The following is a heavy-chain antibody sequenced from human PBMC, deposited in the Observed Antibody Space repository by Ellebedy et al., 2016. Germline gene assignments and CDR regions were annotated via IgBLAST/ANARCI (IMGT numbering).Heavy chain of an antibody. J-gene: IGHJ1*01. CDR2: ISGSGVST. CDR1: GFIFGDYA. CDR3: AKDAGGQWLIPEYFLH. V-gene: IGHV3-23*01. D-gene: IGHD6-19*01. Sequence: GGSLRLSXTTSGFIFGDYALNWFRQAPGKGLEWVSAISGSGVSTYYADSVKGRFTISRDDSNNSLYLQMNSLRAEDTAVYYCAKDAGGQWLIPEYFLHWGQGTLVTVSS.